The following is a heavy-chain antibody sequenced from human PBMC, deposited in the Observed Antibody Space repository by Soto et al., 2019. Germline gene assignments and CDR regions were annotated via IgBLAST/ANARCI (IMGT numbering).Heavy chain of an antibody. Sequence: PGGSLRLSCAASGFTFSSDWMSWVRQAPGKGLEWVANIKQDGSEKYYVDSVKGRFTISRDNAKNSLYLQMNSLRTEDTAVYYCARFGVDNLQVDYWGQGTLVTVSS. J-gene: IGHJ4*02. CDR2: IKQDGSEK. D-gene: IGHD3-10*01. CDR3: ARFGVDNLQVDY. CDR1: GFTFSSDW. V-gene: IGHV3-7*05.